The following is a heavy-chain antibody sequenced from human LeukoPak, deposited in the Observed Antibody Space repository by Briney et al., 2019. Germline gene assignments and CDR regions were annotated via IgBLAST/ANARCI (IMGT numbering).Heavy chain of an antibody. V-gene: IGHV5-51*01. J-gene: IGHJ4*02. Sequence: PGESLKIYCKGSGYSFTNYWIGWVRQMPGKGLEWMGIIYPGDSDTRYSPSFQGQVTISADKSISTAYLQWSSLKASDTAMYYCARRQYCTNGVCYTVFDYWGQGTLVTVSS. D-gene: IGHD2-8*01. CDR3: ARRQYCTNGVCYTVFDY. CDR1: GYSFTNYW. CDR2: IYPGDSDT.